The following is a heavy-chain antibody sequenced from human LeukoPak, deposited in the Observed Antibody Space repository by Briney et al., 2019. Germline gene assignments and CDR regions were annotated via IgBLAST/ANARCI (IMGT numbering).Heavy chain of an antibody. Sequence: PSETLSLTCAVSGYSLSSGYYWGWIRQPPGKGLEWIGSIYHSGSTYYNPSLKSRVTISVDTSKNQFSLKLSSVTAADTAVYYCARGPYDSSGYYFGFDYWGQGTLVTVSS. CDR3: ARGPYDSSGYYFGFDY. J-gene: IGHJ4*02. CDR2: IYHSGST. D-gene: IGHD3-22*01. V-gene: IGHV4-38-2*01. CDR1: GYSLSSGYY.